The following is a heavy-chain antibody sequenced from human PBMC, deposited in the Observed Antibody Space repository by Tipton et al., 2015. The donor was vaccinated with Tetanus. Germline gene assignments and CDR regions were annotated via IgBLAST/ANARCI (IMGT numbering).Heavy chain of an antibody. V-gene: IGHV1-46*01. D-gene: IGHD4-11*01. CDR2: TNPSDGST. Sequence: QLVQSGAEVKKPGASVKISCKASGYTFSSYYTQWVRQAPGQGLEWMGITNPSDGSTTYAQKFQGRVTMTRDTSTSTVYMELSSLRSEDTAVYYCAGGPTVTTAHYYYGMGVWGQGTTVTVSS. CDR1: GYTFSSYY. CDR3: AGGPTVTTAHYYYGMGV. J-gene: IGHJ6*02.